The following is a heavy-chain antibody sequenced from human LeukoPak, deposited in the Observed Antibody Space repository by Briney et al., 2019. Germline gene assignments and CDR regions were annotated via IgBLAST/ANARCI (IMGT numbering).Heavy chain of an antibody. D-gene: IGHD3-3*01. CDR2: INAGNGNT. CDR1: GYTFTSYA. V-gene: IGHV1-3*01. J-gene: IGHJ4*02. CDR3: ARASITIFGVVRGYFDY. Sequence: ASVKVSCKASGYTFTSYAMHWVRQAPGQRLEWMGWINAGNGNTKYSQKFQGRVTITRDTSASTAYMELSSLRSVDTAVYYCARASITIFGVVRGYFDYWGQGTLVTVSS.